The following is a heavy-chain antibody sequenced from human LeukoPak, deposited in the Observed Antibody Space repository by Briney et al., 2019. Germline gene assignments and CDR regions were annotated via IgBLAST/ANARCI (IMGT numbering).Heavy chain of an antibody. CDR2: IYPKSGGT. CDR1: GYTFSDYY. V-gene: IGHV1-2*02. Sequence: ASVKVSSKASGYTFSDYYIHWVRQAPGQGLEWMVWIYPKSGGTNSAQKFQGRVTMTRDTSISTAYMERSRLKFDDTAVYYCARVSTSGYRDWLDPWGQGTLVTVSS. CDR3: ARVSTSGYRDWLDP. J-gene: IGHJ5*02. D-gene: IGHD3-9*01.